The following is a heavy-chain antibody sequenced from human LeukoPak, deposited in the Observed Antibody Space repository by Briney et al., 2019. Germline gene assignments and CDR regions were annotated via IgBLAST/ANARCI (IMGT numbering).Heavy chain of an antibody. D-gene: IGHD1-26*01. V-gene: IGHV1-2*06. CDR1: GYTFTGYY. CDR2: INPNSGDT. Sequence: ASVKVSCKASGYTFTGYYMHWVRQAPGQGLEWMGRINPNSGDTDYAQKFQGRVTMTRDTSISTAYMELSRLRSDDTAVYYCARGASGSYRGVDYWGQGTLVTVSS. CDR3: ARGASGSYRGVDY. J-gene: IGHJ4*02.